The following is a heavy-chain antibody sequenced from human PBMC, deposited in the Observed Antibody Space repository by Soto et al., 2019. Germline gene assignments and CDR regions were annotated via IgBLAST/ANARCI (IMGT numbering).Heavy chain of an antibody. D-gene: IGHD6-25*01. CDR1: GFTFSRYG. CDR3: ARDPRQRLADSYCYGMDL. CDR2: ISGLSSYI. J-gene: IGHJ6*02. V-gene: IGHV3-21*02. Sequence: EVQLVESGGGLVKPGGSLRLSCAASGFTFSRYGMNWVRQAPGKGLELVSSISGLSSYIYYADSVKGRFTVSRDNAKNSLYVQRNSVRADDTGVYYCARDPRQRLADSYCYGMDLWGQWTAVIVSS.